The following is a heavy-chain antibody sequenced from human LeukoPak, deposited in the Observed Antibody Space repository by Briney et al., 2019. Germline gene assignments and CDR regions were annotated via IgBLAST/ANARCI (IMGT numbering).Heavy chain of an antibody. J-gene: IGHJ4*02. Sequence: PSETLSLTCAVYGGSFSGYYWSWIRQPAGKGLEWIGRIYTSGSTDYNPSLKSRVTMSVDTSKNKFSLKLSSVTAADTAVYYCARDRAGGLRFVEWLSAFDYWGQGTLVTVSS. CDR2: IYTSGST. V-gene: IGHV4-4*07. CDR3: ARDRAGGLRFVEWLSAFDY. CDR1: GGSFSGYY. D-gene: IGHD3-3*01.